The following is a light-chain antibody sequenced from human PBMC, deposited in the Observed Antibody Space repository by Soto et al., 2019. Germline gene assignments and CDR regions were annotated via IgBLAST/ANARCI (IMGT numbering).Light chain of an antibody. J-gene: IGLJ1*01. CDR3: CAYATRATYV. CDR2: DVS. V-gene: IGLV2-14*01. CDR1: GSDIGSYKY. Sequence: QSALTQPASVSGSPGQSITISCTGTGSDIGSYKYVSWYQQEPGKAPKLMIYDVSNRPSGVSNRFSGSKSGNTASLTISGLQAEVEADYYCCAYATRATYVFGTGTKLTVL.